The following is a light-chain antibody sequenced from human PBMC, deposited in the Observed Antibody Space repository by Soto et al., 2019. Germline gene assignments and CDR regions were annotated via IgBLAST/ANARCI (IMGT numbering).Light chain of an antibody. Sequence: TMLTNNRWTLSLAPKESTSLSCRASQSVSSSYLAWYQQKPGQAPRLLIFGASIRDTGIPDRFSVSGSGTDFTLAIISLEPADFAVYYWQEYALLPWKFGQGTKVDIK. CDR3: QEYALLPWK. CDR1: QSVSSSY. V-gene: IGKV3-20*01. J-gene: IGKJ1*01. CDR2: GAS.